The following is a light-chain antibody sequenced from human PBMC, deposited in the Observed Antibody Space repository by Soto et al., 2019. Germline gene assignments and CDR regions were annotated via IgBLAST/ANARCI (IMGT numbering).Light chain of an antibody. CDR2: GAS. CDR3: QQYNNWPPDT. CDR1: QRISSN. J-gene: IGKJ3*01. V-gene: IGKV3-15*01. Sequence: EIVMTQSPATLSVSPGERATLSCRASQRISSNVAWYQQKPGQAPRLLIYGASTRATVIPARFSGSGSGTDFTLTISSLQSEDFAVYYCQQYNNWPPDTFGPGTKVYIK.